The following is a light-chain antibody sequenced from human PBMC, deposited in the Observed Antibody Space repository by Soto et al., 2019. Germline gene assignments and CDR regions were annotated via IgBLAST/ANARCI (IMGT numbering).Light chain of an antibody. V-gene: IGKV3D-15*01. J-gene: IGKJ5*01. CDR3: QQHNQWPIT. CDR1: QSAGNF. Sequence: EIVMTQSPATLSVSPGERASLSFSASQSAGNFLAWYQQKPGQAPRLLIYYISTRATGIPARFSGSGSGTEFTLTINSLQSEDSAVYYCQQHNQWPITFGQGTRLEIK. CDR2: YIS.